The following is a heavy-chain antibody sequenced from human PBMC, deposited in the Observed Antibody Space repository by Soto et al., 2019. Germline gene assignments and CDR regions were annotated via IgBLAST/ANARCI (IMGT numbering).Heavy chain of an antibody. CDR2: ILYDGSNT. Sequence: LRLSCAASGFTFSNFGMHWVRQAPGKGLEWVAAILYDGSNTYYADSVKGRFTISRDNSKNTLYLEMNSLRAEDTAVYHCAKSRDGYSFYYFYGMDVWGQGTTVTVSS. J-gene: IGHJ6*02. V-gene: IGHV3-30*18. CDR1: GFTFSNFG. D-gene: IGHD4-4*01. CDR3: AKSRDGYSFYYFYGMDV.